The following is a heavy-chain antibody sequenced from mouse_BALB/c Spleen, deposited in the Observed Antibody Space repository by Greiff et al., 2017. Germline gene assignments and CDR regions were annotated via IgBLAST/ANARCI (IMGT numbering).Heavy chain of an antibody. V-gene: IGHV5-17*02. CDR2: ISSGSSTI. CDR3: ARLSSLFFYAMDY. CDR1: GFTFSSFG. Sequence: EVMLVESGGGLVQPGGSRKLSCAASGFTFSSFGMHWVRQAPEKGLEWVAYISSGSSTIYYADTVKGRFTISRDNPKNTLFLQMTSLRSEDTAMYYCARLSSLFFYAMDYWGQGTSVTVSS. J-gene: IGHJ4*01. D-gene: IGHD1-1*01.